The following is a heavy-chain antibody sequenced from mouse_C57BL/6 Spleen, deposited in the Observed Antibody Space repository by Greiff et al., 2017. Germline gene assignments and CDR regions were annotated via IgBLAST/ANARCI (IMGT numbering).Heavy chain of an antibody. CDR1: GFTFSSYA. J-gene: IGHJ1*03. CDR3: ARDRGSSPSYWYFDV. CDR2: ISDGGSYT. V-gene: IGHV5-4*01. D-gene: IGHD1-1*01. Sequence: EVQLQESGGGLVKPGGSLKLSCAASGFTFSSYAMSWVRQTPEKRLEWVATISDGGSYTYYPDNVKGRFTISRDNAKNNLYLQMSHLKSEDTAMYYCARDRGSSPSYWYFDVWGTGTTVTVSS.